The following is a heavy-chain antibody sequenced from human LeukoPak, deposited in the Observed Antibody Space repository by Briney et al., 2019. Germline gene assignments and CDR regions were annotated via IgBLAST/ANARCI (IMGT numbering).Heavy chain of an antibody. J-gene: IGHJ4*02. D-gene: IGHD3-9*01. V-gene: IGHV3-23*01. CDR3: AKGDDFLADYRYRFDY. CDR1: GFAFSSYV. CDR2: IDSNGVTT. Sequence: PGGSLRLSCEVSGFAFSSYVMSWVRQAPGNGLKWVSAIDSNGVTTNYADSVKGRFTISRDNSKTTLYLQLSSLRVEDTAVYYCAKGDDFLADYRYRFDYWGQGTLVTVSS.